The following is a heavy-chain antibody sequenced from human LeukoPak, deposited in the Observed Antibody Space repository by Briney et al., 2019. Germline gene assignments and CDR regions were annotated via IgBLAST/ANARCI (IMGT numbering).Heavy chain of an antibody. CDR3: APSMAAAGIRDYFDY. V-gene: IGHV1-2*02. D-gene: IGHD6-13*01. Sequence: ASVKVSCKASGYTFTGYYMHWVRQAPGQGLEWMGWINPNSGGTNYAQKFQGRVTMTRDTSISTAYMELSRLRSDDTAVYYCAPSMAAAGIRDYFDYWGQGTLVTVSS. J-gene: IGHJ4*02. CDR1: GYTFTGYY. CDR2: INPNSGGT.